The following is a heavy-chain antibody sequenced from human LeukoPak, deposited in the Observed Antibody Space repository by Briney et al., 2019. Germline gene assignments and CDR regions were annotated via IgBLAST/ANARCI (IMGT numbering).Heavy chain of an antibody. V-gene: IGHV3-9*01. D-gene: IGHD3-9*01. CDR1: GFTFDDYA. Sequence: GRSLRLSCAASGFTFDDYAMHWVRQAPGKGLEWVSGISWNSGSIGYADSVKGRFTISRDNAKNSLYLQMNSLRAEDTALYYCANLGHYDILTGSPGWGQGALVTVSS. J-gene: IGHJ4*02. CDR2: ISWNSGSI. CDR3: ANLGHYDILTGSPG.